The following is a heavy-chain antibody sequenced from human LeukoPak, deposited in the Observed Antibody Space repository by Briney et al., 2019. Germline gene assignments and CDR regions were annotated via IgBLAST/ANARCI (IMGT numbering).Heavy chain of an antibody. Sequence: SETLSLTCTVSGGSISSYYWSWIRQPPGKGLEWIGYIYYSGSTNYNPSLKSRVTISVDTSKNQFSLKLSSVTAADTAIYYCARQGYDILTGYIDAFDIWGQGTMVTVSS. J-gene: IGHJ3*02. CDR1: GGSISSYY. CDR3: ARQGYDILTGYIDAFDI. D-gene: IGHD3-9*01. V-gene: IGHV4-59*08. CDR2: IYYSGST.